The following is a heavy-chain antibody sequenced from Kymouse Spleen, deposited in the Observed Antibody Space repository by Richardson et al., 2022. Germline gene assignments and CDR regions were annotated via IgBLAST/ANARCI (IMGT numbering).Heavy chain of an antibody. CDR2: INHSGST. J-gene: IGHJ3*02. D-gene: IGHD6-6*01. CDR3: ARGEAARPDRAFDI. Sequence: QVQLQQWGAGLLKPSETLSLTCAVYGGSFSGYYWSWIRQPPGKGLEWIGEINHSGSTNYNPSLKSRVTISVDTSKNQFSLKLSSVTAADTAVYYCARGEAARPDRAFDIWGQGTMVTVSS. CDR1: GGSFSGYY. V-gene: IGHV4-34*01.